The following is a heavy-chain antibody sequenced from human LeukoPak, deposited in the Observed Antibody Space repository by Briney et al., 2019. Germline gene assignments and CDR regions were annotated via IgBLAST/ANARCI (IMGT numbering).Heavy chain of an antibody. CDR1: GFTFSSYS. V-gene: IGHV3-23*01. Sequence: GGSLRLSCAASGFTFSSYSMHWVRQAPGKGLEWVSAISGSGGSTYYADSVKGRFTISRDNSKNTLYLQMNSLRAEDTAVYYCAKVRAVVPAAIDYWGQGTLVTVSS. J-gene: IGHJ4*02. D-gene: IGHD2-2*01. CDR3: AKVRAVVPAAIDY. CDR2: ISGSGGST.